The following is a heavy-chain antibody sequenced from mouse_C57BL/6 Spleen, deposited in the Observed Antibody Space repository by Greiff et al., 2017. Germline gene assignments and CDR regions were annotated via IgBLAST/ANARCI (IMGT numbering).Heavy chain of an antibody. CDR1: GYTFTSYW. V-gene: IGHV1-53*01. J-gene: IGHJ3*01. CDR2: INPSNGGT. Sequence: QVQLQQPGTELVKPGASVKLSCKASGYTFTSYWMHWVKQRPGQGLEWIGNINPSNGGTNYNEKFKSKATLTVDKSSSTAYMQLSSLTSEDSAVFDGARSDGYYFAWFAYWGQGTLVTVSA. CDR3: ARSDGYYFAWFAY. D-gene: IGHD2-3*01.